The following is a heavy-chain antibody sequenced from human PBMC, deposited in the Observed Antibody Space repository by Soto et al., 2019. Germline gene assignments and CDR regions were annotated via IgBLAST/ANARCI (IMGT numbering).Heavy chain of an antibody. Sequence: QVQLQESGPGLVKPSETLSLTCTVSGGSISGYYWSWIRQPPGKGLEYIGYIYYNANTNYNPSLQSRVTISVDTSKNQFSLKLSSVTAADTAIYYCARDLGYSGHDVSAFDIWGQGTMVTVSS. CDR1: GGSISGYY. CDR2: IYYNANT. J-gene: IGHJ3*02. D-gene: IGHD5-12*01. V-gene: IGHV4-59*01. CDR3: ARDLGYSGHDVSAFDI.